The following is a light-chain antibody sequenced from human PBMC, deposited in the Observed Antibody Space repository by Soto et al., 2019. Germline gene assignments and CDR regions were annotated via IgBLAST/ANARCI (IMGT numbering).Light chain of an antibody. CDR2: GAS. CDR3: QQYGSTPKT. CDR1: QSVRSSY. V-gene: IGKV3-20*01. J-gene: IGKJ2*01. Sequence: EIVLTQSPGTLSLSPGERATLSCRASQSVRSSYLAWFQQKPGQAPRLLIYGASSRATGIPDRFSGSESGTDFTLTISRLEPEDVAVYYWQQYGSTPKTFGQGTKLEIK.